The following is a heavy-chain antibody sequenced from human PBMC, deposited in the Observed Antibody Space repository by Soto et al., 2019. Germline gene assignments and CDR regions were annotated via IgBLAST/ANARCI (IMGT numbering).Heavy chain of an antibody. J-gene: IGHJ4*02. CDR1: GFTFSDYY. D-gene: IGHD2-2*01. CDR3: ARDHGIDIVVVPAAIG. V-gene: IGHV3-11*01. CDR2: ISSSGSTI. Sequence: SGGSLRLSCAASGFTFSDYYMSWIRQAPGKGLEWVSYISSSGSTIYYADSVKGRFTISRDNAKNSLYLQMNSLRAEDTAVYYCARDHGIDIVVVPAAIGWGQGTLVTVSS.